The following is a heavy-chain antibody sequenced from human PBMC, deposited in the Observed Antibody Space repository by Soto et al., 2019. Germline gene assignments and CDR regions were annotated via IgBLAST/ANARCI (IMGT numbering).Heavy chain of an antibody. Sequence: SETLSLTCAVYGGSFSGYYWSWIRQPPGKGLEWIGEINHSGSTNYNPSLKSRVTISVDTSKNQFSLKLSSVTAADTAVYYCATGRMGMFHSNNWLDPWGQGTLVTVYS. V-gene: IGHV4-34*01. CDR1: GGSFSGYY. CDR2: INHSGST. CDR3: ATGRMGMFHSNNWLDP. J-gene: IGHJ5*02. D-gene: IGHD2-8*01.